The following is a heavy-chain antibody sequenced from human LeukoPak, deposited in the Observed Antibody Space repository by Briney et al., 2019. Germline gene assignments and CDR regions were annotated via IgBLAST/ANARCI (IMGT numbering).Heavy chain of an antibody. Sequence: SETLSLTCTVSGDSISSYYWSWIRQPPGKGLEWIGYIYYSGSTNYNPSLKSRVTISVDTSKNQFSLKLSSVTAADTAVYYCARDMRFKVVTVASRAFDIWGQGTMVTVSS. CDR2: IYYSGST. CDR3: ARDMRFKVVTVASRAFDI. J-gene: IGHJ3*02. CDR1: GDSISSYY. D-gene: IGHD2-21*02. V-gene: IGHV4-59*01.